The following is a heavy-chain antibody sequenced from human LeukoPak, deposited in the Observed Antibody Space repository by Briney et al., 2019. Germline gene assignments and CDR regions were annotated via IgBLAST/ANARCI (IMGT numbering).Heavy chain of an antibody. CDR1: GFTFSSYW. CDR3: AKDGDRNGMDV. Sequence: GGSLRLSCAASGFTFSSYWMSWVRQAPGKGLEWVANIKQDGSEKYYADSVKGRFTISRDNAKNSLYLQMNSLRAEDTALYYCAKDGDRNGMDVWGQGTTVTVSS. V-gene: IGHV3-7*03. J-gene: IGHJ6*02. D-gene: IGHD7-27*01. CDR2: IKQDGSEK.